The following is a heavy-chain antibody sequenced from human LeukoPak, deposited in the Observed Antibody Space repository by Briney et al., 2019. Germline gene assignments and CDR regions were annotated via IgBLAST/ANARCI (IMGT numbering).Heavy chain of an antibody. CDR3: ARDYDSSGYYLYYYYGMDV. Sequence: GGSLRLSCAASGFTFSSYGMHWVRQAPGKGLEWVAVIWYDGSNKYYADSVKGRFTISRDNSKNTLYLQMNSLRAEDTAVYYCARDYDSSGYYLYYYYGMDVWGQGTTVTVSS. J-gene: IGHJ6*02. D-gene: IGHD3-22*01. V-gene: IGHV3-33*01. CDR2: IWYDGSNK. CDR1: GFTFSSYG.